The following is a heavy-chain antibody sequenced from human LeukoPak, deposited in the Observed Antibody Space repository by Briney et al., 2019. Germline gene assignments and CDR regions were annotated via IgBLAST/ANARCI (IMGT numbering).Heavy chain of an antibody. CDR3: VQRVASNY. V-gene: IGHV3-23*01. CDR1: GFTFSSYD. Sequence: GGSLRLSCAASGFTFSSYDMSWVRQAPGKGLEWVSSIIISGGSTYYADSVKGRFTLSRDNSKNTLYLQMNNLRAEDTAVYYCVQRVASNYWGQGTLVTVSS. D-gene: IGHD2-15*01. CDR2: IIISGGST. J-gene: IGHJ4*02.